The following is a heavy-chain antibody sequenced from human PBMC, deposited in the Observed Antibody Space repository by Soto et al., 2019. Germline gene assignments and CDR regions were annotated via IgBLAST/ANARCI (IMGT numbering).Heavy chain of an antibody. CDR2: ISSSSSYT. CDR3: ARTPDSSGWYGSFWSWWYFDL. J-gene: IGHJ2*01. D-gene: IGHD6-19*01. Sequence: QVQLVESGGGLVKPGGSPRLSCAASGFTFSDYYMSWIRQAPGKGLEWVSYISSSSSYTNYADSVKGRFTISRDNAKNSLYLQMNSLRAEDTAVYYCARTPDSSGWYGSFWSWWYFDLWGRGTLVTVSS. CDR1: GFTFSDYY. V-gene: IGHV3-11*06.